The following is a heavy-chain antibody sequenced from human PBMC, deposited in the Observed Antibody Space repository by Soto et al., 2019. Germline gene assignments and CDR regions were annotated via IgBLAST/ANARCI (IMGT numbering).Heavy chain of an antibody. CDR1: GFTFGYYT. J-gene: IGHJ4*02. V-gene: IGHV3-48*02. D-gene: IGHD2-2*01. Sequence: VQLVESGGGLVQPGGSLRLSCAASGFTFGYYTMHWVRQAPGKGLEWVSFVRSSGDDTYYADSVKGRFTISRDNAKDSLYLQMNSLREEDTAVYYCARDGESSSSSDFDFWGQGALVTVSS. CDR2: VRSSGDDT. CDR3: ARDGESSSSSDFDF.